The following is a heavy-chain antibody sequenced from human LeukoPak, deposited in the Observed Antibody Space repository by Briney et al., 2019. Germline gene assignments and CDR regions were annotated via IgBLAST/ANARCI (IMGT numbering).Heavy chain of an antibody. D-gene: IGHD3-10*01. CDR1: GFTFDDYA. CDR2: IGWNSGSI. Sequence: VRSLRLSCAASGFTFDDYAMHWVRQAPGKGLEWVSGIGWNSGSIGYADSVKGRFTISRDNAKNSLYLQMNSLRTEDMALYYCAKDVYHDYYYGSGSFDYWGQGTLVTVSS. J-gene: IGHJ4*02. V-gene: IGHV3-9*03. CDR3: AKDVYHDYYYGSGSFDY.